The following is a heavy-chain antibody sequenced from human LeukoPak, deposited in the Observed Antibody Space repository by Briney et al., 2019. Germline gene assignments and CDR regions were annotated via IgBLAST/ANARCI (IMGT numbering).Heavy chain of an antibody. V-gene: IGHV4-59*08. CDR3: ARLGSTFDI. J-gene: IGHJ3*02. Sequence: SETLSLTCTVSGGSISTYYWTWIRPPPGKGLEWIGYIFYSGGSNYNPSLKSRVTISVDTSKNHFSLKLSSVTAADTAVYYCARLGSTFDIWGLGTMVTVSS. CDR2: IFYSGGS. D-gene: IGHD2-2*01. CDR1: GGSISTYY.